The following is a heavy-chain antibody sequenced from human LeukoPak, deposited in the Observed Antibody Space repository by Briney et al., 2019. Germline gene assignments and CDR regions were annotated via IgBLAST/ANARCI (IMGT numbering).Heavy chain of an antibody. V-gene: IGHV1-8*01. CDR1: GCTFTSYD. CDR2: MNPNSGNT. Sequence: ASVKVSCKASGCTFTSYDINWVRQATGQGLEWMGWMNPNSGNTGYAQKFQGRVTMTRNTSISTAYMELSSLRSEDTAVYYCGRGWRRYSSSWEPLGLWGQGNPGTGSS. J-gene: IGHJ4*02. CDR3: GRGWRRYSSSWEPLGL. D-gene: IGHD6-13*01.